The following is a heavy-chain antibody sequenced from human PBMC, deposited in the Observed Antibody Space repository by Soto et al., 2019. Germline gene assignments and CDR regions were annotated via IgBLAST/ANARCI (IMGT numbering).Heavy chain of an antibody. Sequence: SSETLSLTCTVSGGSISSSSYYWGWIRQPPGKGLEWIGSIYYSGSTYYNPSLKSRVTISVDTSKNQFSLKLSSVTAADTAVYYCARTLIAYYYYYMDVWGKGTTVTVSS. V-gene: IGHV4-39*01. CDR3: ARTLIAYYYYYMDV. CDR2: IYYSGST. J-gene: IGHJ6*03. CDR1: GGSISSSSYY.